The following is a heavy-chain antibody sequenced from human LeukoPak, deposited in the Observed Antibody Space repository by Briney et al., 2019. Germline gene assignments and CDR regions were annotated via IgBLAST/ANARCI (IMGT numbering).Heavy chain of an antibody. CDR2: MYYTGNT. CDR1: GGSISNSNFY. J-gene: IGHJ4*02. Sequence: SETLSLTCTVSGGSISNSNFYWAWLRQPPGKGLEWLGSMYYTGNTYYQPSLRGPLSISLDTSKNLFSLTLSSVTAADTAVYYCARNYYDSSGYYIDQFYFDSWGQGTLVTVPS. CDR3: ARNYYDSSGYYIDQFYFDS. V-gene: IGHV4-39*07. D-gene: IGHD3-22*01.